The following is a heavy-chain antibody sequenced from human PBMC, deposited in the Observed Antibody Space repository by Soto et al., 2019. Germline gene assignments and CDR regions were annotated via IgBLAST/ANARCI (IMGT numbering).Heavy chain of an antibody. D-gene: IGHD3-16*01. CDR1: GYSFTSNW. V-gene: IGHV5-51*01. CDR3: ARHQRDDASRKIDC. Sequence: TGESLKISCQGSGYSFTSNWIGWVRQMPGKGLEWMGIINPADSDIKYSPSFQGQVTISADKSIGTDYLQWSSLKASDTAMYYCARHQRDDASRKIDCWGQGTLVTVSS. J-gene: IGHJ4*02. CDR2: INPADSDI.